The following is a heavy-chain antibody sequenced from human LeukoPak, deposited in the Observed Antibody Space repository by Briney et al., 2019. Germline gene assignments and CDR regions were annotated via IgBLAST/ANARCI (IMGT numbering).Heavy chain of an antibody. Sequence: ASVKVSFKASGYTFTSYDINWVRQATGQGLEWMGWMNPNSGNTGYAQKFQGRVTMTRNTSISTAYMELSSLRSEDTAVYYCARGWKGHDYGDYGAWWFDPWGQGTLVTVSS. CDR3: ARGWKGHDYGDYGAWWFDP. CDR2: MNPNSGNT. CDR1: GYTFTSYD. J-gene: IGHJ5*02. V-gene: IGHV1-8*01. D-gene: IGHD4-17*01.